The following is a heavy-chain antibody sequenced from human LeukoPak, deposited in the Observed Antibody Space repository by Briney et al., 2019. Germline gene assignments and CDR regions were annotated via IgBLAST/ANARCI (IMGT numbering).Heavy chain of an antibody. CDR2: ISSNGGST. CDR1: GFTFSSYA. J-gene: IGHJ4*02. D-gene: IGHD5-18*01. Sequence: GGSLRLSCAASGFTFSSYAMHWVRQAQGKGLEYVSAISSNGGSTYYANSVKGRFTISRDNSKNTLYLQMGSLRAEDMAVYYCARDRGTAMVWYYFDYWGQGTLVTVSS. CDR3: ARDRGTAMVWYYFDY. V-gene: IGHV3-64*01.